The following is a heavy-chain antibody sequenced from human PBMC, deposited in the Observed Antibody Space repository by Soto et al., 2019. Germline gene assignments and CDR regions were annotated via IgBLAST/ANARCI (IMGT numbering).Heavy chain of an antibody. CDR3: AGAPNWAYFDF. V-gene: IGHV4-59*01. D-gene: IGHD7-27*01. J-gene: IGHJ4*01. Sequence: SETLSLTCTVSSGSISTYYWSWIRQPPGKGLEWIGYIYYTGSTNYNPSLKTRVAISMDTSKNQFSLNLSSVTAADTAVYYCAGAPNWAYFDFWG. CDR2: IYYTGST. CDR1: SGSISTYY.